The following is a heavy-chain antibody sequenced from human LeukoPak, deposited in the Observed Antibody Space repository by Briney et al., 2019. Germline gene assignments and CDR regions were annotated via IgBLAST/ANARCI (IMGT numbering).Heavy chain of an antibody. J-gene: IGHJ5*02. CDR1: GGTFSSYA. CDR2: IIPIFGTA. CDR3: ARASSCGYDSGCLIRGWFDP. Sequence: GASVKVSCKASGGTFSSYAISWVRQAPGQGLEWMGGIIPIFGTANYALKFQGRVTITTDESISTAYMELSSLRSEDTAVYYCARASSCGYDSGCLIRGWFDPWGQGTLVPVSS. V-gene: IGHV1-69*05. D-gene: IGHD6-19*01.